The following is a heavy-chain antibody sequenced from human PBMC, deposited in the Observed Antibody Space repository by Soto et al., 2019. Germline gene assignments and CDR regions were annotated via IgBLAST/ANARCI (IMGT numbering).Heavy chain of an antibody. D-gene: IGHD5-12*01. CDR2: IFSSGST. Sequence: SETLFLTCTVSGGSINTFYWSWVRQPAGKGLEWIGRIFSSGSTSFNPSLESRVAMSVDTSKTHFSLNLSSVTAADMAVYYCAREGSYSAYNFAHGIQLWSFDFWGKGALVTVSS. CDR1: GGSINTFY. V-gene: IGHV4-4*07. CDR3: AREGSYSAYNFAHGIQLWSFDF. J-gene: IGHJ4*02.